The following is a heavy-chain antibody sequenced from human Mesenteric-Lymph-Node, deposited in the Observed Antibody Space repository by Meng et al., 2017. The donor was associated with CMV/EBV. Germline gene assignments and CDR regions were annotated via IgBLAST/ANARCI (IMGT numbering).Heavy chain of an antibody. Sequence: VKVACKASGDTFNIYTFTWVRQAPGQRLEWMGRIIPIVGITNYAQKFQGRLTFTADASTSTAYMELSSLRSDDTAVYYCARGLPPGHWGQGTLVTVSS. V-gene: IGHV1-69*02. CDR2: IIPIVGIT. CDR1: GDTFNIYT. CDR3: ARGLPPGH. J-gene: IGHJ4*02. D-gene: IGHD7-27*01.